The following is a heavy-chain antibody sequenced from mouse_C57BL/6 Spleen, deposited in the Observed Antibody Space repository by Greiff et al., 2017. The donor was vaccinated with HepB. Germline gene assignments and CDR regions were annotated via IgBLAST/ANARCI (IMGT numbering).Heavy chain of an antibody. CDR1: GYTFTSYW. J-gene: IGHJ4*01. CDR2: IYPGSGST. CDR3: ARPQYYSKRAMDY. D-gene: IGHD2-5*01. V-gene: IGHV1-55*01. Sequence: QVQLQQPGAELVKPGASVKMSCKASGYTFTSYWITWVKQRPGQGLEWIGDIYPGSGSTNYNEKFKSKATLTVDTSSSTAYMQLSSLTSEDSAVYYCARPQYYSKRAMDYWGQGTSVTVSS.